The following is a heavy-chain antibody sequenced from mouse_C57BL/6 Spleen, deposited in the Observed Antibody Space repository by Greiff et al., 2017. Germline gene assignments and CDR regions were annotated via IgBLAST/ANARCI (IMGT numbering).Heavy chain of an antibody. CDR2: IYPRSGNT. V-gene: IGHV1-81*01. D-gene: IGHD2-5*01. CDR3: ARSGYSNYEWYFDV. J-gene: IGHJ1*03. CDR1: GYTFTSYG. Sequence: QVQLQQSGAELARPGASVKLSCKASGYTFTSYGISWVKQRTGQGLEWIGEIYPRSGNTYYNEKFKGKGTLTADKSSSTAYMELRSLTSEDSAVYFCARSGYSNYEWYFDVWAQGPRSPSPQ.